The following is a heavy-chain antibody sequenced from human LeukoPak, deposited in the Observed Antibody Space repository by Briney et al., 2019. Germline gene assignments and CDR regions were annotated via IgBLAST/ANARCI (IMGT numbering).Heavy chain of an antibody. CDR1: GLTFNNYA. CDR3: ATGYSDSLRSPLDS. V-gene: IGHV3-23*01. J-gene: IGHJ5*01. Sequence: GGSLRLSCAASGLTFNNYALTWIRQAPGKGLEWVSSISGRGGNTYYADSVKGRFTISRDDSKNTLFLQMNSLGAEDTAVYYCATGYSDSLRSPLDSWGQGTLVTVSS. D-gene: IGHD3-22*01. CDR2: ISGRGGNT.